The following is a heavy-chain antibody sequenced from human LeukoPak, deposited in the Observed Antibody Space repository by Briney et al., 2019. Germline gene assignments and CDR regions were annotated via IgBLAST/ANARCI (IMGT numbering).Heavy chain of an antibody. CDR3: XXXXXXXXTXXXXXXXRWXXP. CDR1: NXXY. Sequence: NXXYXGWIRQPXGXXLEWIGSIYYSENTYYNPSLKSRVTISVDTSKNQFSLKLSSVTAADTAVYXXXXXXXXXXTXXXXXXXRWXXPWGQGTLVTVSS. V-gene: IGHV4-39*01. J-gene: IGHJ5*02. CDR2: IYYSENT.